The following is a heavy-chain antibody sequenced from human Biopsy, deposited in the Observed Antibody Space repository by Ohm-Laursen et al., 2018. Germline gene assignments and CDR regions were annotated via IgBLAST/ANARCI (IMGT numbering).Heavy chain of an antibody. Sequence: AASVKVSCKTSGYNFISYSINWVRQAPGQGLEWMGWIRPLNGDTKYGQKFQDRVTMTTDTSTSTVYMELTSLRSDDTAVYYCARGEVTFGELIVSLDSWGQGTLVTVS. J-gene: IGHJ4*02. CDR3: ARGEVTFGELIVSLDS. CDR2: IRPLNGDT. D-gene: IGHD3-16*02. CDR1: GYNFISYS. V-gene: IGHV1-18*01.